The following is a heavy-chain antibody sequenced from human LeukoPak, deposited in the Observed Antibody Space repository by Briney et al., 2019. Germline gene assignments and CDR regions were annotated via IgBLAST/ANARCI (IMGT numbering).Heavy chain of an antibody. CDR3: ARALLWFGEPSHIDY. D-gene: IGHD3-10*01. J-gene: IGHJ4*02. CDR2: ITAYNDNT. V-gene: IGHV1-18*01. Sequence: GASVKVSCKASFYTFTSYGISWVRQAPGQGLEWMGWITAYNDNTNYAQKLQGRVTMTTDTSTSTAYMELRSLRSDDTAVYYCARALLWFGEPSHIDYWGQGTLVTASS. CDR1: FYTFTSYG.